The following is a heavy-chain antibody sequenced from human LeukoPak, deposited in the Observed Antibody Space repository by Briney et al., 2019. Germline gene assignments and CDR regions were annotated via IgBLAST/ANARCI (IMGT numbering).Heavy chain of an antibody. Sequence: GESLKISCKGSGYSFTSYWIGWVRQMPGKGLEWMGIIYPGDSDTRYSPSFQGQVTISAHKSISTAYLQWSSLKASDTAMYYCARGAMVRGVHDAFDIWGQGTMVTVSS. CDR2: IYPGDSDT. CDR1: GYSFTSYW. J-gene: IGHJ3*02. D-gene: IGHD3-10*01. V-gene: IGHV5-51*01. CDR3: ARGAMVRGVHDAFDI.